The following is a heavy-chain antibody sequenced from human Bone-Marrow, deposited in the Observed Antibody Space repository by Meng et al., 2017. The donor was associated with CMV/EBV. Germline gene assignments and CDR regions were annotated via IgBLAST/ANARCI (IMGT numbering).Heavy chain of an antibody. CDR2: IIPIFGTA. CDR1: GGTFSSYA. CDR3: ARVTGRRRLNYYYYGMDV. J-gene: IGHJ6*02. Sequence: SVKVPCKASGGTFSSYAISWVRQAPGQGLEWMGGIIPIFGTANYAQKFQGRVTITTDESTSTAYMELSSLRSEDTAVYYCARVTGRRRLNYYYYGMDVWGQGTTVTVSS. V-gene: IGHV1-69*05. D-gene: IGHD6-25*01.